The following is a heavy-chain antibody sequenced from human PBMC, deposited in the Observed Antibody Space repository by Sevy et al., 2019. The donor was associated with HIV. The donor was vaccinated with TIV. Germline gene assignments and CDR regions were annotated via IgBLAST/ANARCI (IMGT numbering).Heavy chain of an antibody. J-gene: IGHJ4*02. CDR2: LSFGCGEI. CDR3: AREGCTKPHDY. D-gene: IGHD2-8*01. V-gene: IGHV3-23*01. Sequence: GGSLRLSCAASGFTFSKYSMSWVRQPPGKGLGWVSTLSFGCGEINYADSVKGRLTISRDNSKRSVYLQMNNLGPEDTAVYYCAREGCTKPHDYWGQGTLVTVSS. CDR1: GFTFSKYS.